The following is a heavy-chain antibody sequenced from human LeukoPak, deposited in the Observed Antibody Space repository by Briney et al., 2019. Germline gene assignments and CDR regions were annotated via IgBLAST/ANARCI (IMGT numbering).Heavy chain of an antibody. V-gene: IGHV1-69*05. J-gene: IGHJ4*02. Sequence: ASVKVSCKACGGTFSSYAISWVRQAPGQGLEWMGGIIPIYGTANYAQKFQGRVTITTDESTSTAYMELSSLRSEDTAVYYCARGVYYYDSSGYWFDYWGQGTLVTVSS. CDR1: GGTFSSYA. CDR2: IIPIYGTA. D-gene: IGHD3-22*01. CDR3: ARGVYYYDSSGYWFDY.